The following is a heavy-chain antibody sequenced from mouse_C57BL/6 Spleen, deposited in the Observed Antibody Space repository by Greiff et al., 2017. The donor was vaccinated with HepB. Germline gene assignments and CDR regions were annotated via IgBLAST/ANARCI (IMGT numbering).Heavy chain of an antibody. J-gene: IGHJ3*01. D-gene: IGHD2-4*01. CDR2: INPGSGGT. V-gene: IGHV1-54*01. Sequence: QVQLQQSGAELVRPGTSVKVSCKASGYAFTNYLIEWVKQRPGQGLEWIGVINPGSGGTNYNEKVKGKATLTADKSSSTAYMQLSSLTSEDSAVYFCARGDDYDAWFAYWGQGTLVTVSA. CDR3: ARGDDYDAWFAY. CDR1: GYAFTNYL.